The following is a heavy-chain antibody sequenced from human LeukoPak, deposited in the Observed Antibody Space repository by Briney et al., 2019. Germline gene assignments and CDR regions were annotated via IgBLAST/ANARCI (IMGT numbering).Heavy chain of an antibody. CDR1: GYSFSNYA. CDR2: IHPSTGNP. V-gene: IGHV7-4-1*02. D-gene: IGHD3-16*02. J-gene: IGHJ4*02. Sequence: ASVKVSCKASGYSFSNYAMNWVRQAPGQGLEWMGWIHPSTGNPTYAQGFTGRFVFSLDTSVSTTYLQISSLKAEDTAVYFCARAFQSLGGLSLPDYWGQGTLLTVSS. CDR3: ARAFQSLGGLSLPDY.